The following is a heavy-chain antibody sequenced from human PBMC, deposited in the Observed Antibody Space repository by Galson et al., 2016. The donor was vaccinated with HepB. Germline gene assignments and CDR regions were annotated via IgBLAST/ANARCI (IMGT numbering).Heavy chain of an antibody. Sequence: SLRLSCAASGFPFSTYGMSWVRQAPGKGLEWVSGISGSGGSIYSADSVKGRFTISRDNSKNTLYLQMNSLRADDTAVYYCAKKSLVAGTATYAFDNWGQGTRVTVSS. CDR3: AKKSLVAGTATYAFDN. CDR2: ISGSGGSI. J-gene: IGHJ4*02. D-gene: IGHD6-19*01. CDR1: GFPFSTYG. V-gene: IGHV3-23*01.